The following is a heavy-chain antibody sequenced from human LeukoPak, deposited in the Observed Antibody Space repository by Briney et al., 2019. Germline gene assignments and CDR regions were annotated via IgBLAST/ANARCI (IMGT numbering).Heavy chain of an antibody. CDR3: ARVTLYSSSSSDY. V-gene: IGHV3-48*03. CDR2: FSSSGSTV. J-gene: IGHJ4*02. CDR1: GFTFSSFE. D-gene: IGHD6-6*01. Sequence: GGPLRLSCAASGFTFSSFEMNGVPRAPGKGREGVFYFSSSGSTVYYADSVKGRFNISRDNAKNSLYLQMNSLRAEDTAVYYCARVTLYSSSSSDYWGQGTLVTVSS.